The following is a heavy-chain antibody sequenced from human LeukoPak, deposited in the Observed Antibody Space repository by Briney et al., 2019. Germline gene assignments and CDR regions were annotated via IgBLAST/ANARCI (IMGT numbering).Heavy chain of an antibody. J-gene: IGHJ4*02. V-gene: IGHV3-9*01. Sequence: PGRSLRLSCAASGFTFDDYAMHWVRQAPGKGLEGVSGISWNSGYIGYADSVKGRFTISRDNAKNSLYLQMNSLRAEDTALYYCAKAVRSSGYDLFDSWGQGALVTVSS. D-gene: IGHD5-12*01. CDR3: AKAVRSSGYDLFDS. CDR2: ISWNSGYI. CDR1: GFTFDDYA.